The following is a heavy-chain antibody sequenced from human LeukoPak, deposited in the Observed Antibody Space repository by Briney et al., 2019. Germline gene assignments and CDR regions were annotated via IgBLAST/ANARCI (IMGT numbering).Heavy chain of an antibody. CDR3: ARLSRYYGSGTRYYYMDV. D-gene: IGHD3-10*01. Sequence: SETLSLTCTVSGGSISGGGYYWTWIRQPAGKGLEWIGRIYTSGSTNYNPSLKSRVSISVDTSKNQFSLKLSSVTAADTAVYYCARLSRYYGSGTRYYYMDVWGKGTTVTISS. J-gene: IGHJ6*03. V-gene: IGHV4-61*02. CDR1: GGSISGGGYY. CDR2: IYTSGST.